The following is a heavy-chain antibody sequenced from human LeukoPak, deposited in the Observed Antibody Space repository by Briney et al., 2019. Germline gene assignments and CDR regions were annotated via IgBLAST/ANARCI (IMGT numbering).Heavy chain of an antibody. J-gene: IGHJ4*02. CDR2: IHITGST. CDR3: ARANGWYYFDY. D-gene: IGHD6-19*01. CDR1: GGSISRYY. Sequence: SETLSLTCTVSGGSISRYYWSWIRQPAGKGLEWIGRIHITGSTNYNPSLKSRVTISLDTSRNQFSLKLTSVPAEDTAVYYCARANGWYYFDYWGQGTLVTVSS. V-gene: IGHV4-4*07.